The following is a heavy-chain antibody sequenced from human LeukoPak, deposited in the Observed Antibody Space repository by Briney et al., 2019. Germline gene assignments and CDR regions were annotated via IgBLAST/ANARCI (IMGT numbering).Heavy chain of an antibody. CDR1: GGSISSGDYY. Sequence: SQTLSLTCTVSGGSISSGDYYWNWIRQPPGKGLEWIGYIYYSGSTYYNPSLKSRVTISVDTSKNQFSLKLSSVTAADTAVYYCARIRIGLSYYYYGMDVWGQGTTVTVSS. CDR2: IYYSGST. V-gene: IGHV4-30-4*01. D-gene: IGHD1-14*01. J-gene: IGHJ6*02. CDR3: ARIRIGLSYYYYGMDV.